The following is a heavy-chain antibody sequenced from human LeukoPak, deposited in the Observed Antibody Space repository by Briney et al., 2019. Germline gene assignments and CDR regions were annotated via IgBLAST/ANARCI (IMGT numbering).Heavy chain of an antibody. D-gene: IGHD2/OR15-2a*01. CDR3: AREGFNSPIPFDY. Sequence: SETLSLTCTVSGGSISSSSYYWGWIRQPPGKGLEWIGSIYYSGSTYYNPSLKSRVTISVDTSKNQFSLKLSSVTAADTAVYYCAREGFNSPIPFDYWGQGTPVTVSP. CDR2: IYYSGST. CDR1: GGSISSSSYY. V-gene: IGHV4-39*07. J-gene: IGHJ4*02.